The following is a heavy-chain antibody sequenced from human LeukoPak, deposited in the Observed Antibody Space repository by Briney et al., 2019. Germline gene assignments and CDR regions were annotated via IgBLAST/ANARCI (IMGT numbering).Heavy chain of an antibody. J-gene: IGHJ4*02. D-gene: IGHD6-19*01. CDR2: IYPRDSDT. V-gene: IGHV5-51*01. Sequence: HGESLKIPCKGSGYSFTSYWIGWVRQMPGKGLEWMGVIYPRDSDTRYSPSFQGQVTISADKSISTAYLQWTSLKASDTALYYCARRDGSGWYAVDYWGQGTLVTVSS. CDR3: ARRDGSGWYAVDY. CDR1: GYSFTSYW.